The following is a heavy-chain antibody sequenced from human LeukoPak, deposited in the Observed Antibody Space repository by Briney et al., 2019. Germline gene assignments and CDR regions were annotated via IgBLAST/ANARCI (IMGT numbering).Heavy chain of an antibody. V-gene: IGHV3-23*01. CDR3: AKGLGTSGYHDY. CDR2: ISDSGDRT. Sequence: GGSLRLSCAASGFPFSNYAMTWVRQAPGKGLERVSGISDSGDRTYYADSVKGRFTISRDNSKNMLYLQMNSLRVEDTALFYCAKGLGTSGYHDYWGQGTLVTVSS. CDR1: GFPFSNYA. J-gene: IGHJ4*02. D-gene: IGHD3-22*01.